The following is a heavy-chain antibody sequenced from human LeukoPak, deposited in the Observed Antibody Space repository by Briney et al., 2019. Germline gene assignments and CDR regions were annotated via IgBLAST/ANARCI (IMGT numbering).Heavy chain of an antibody. D-gene: IGHD3-22*01. CDR3: AKTPLQYYYDSSGYSIVTDY. CDR2: ISGSGGST. CDR1: GFTFSSYA. Sequence: PGGSLRLSCAASGFTFSSYAMSWVRQAPGKGLEWVSAISGSGGSTYYADSVKGRFTTSRDNSKNTLYLQMNSLRAEDTAVYYCAKTPLQYYYDSSGYSIVTDYWGQGTLVTVSS. J-gene: IGHJ4*02. V-gene: IGHV3-23*01.